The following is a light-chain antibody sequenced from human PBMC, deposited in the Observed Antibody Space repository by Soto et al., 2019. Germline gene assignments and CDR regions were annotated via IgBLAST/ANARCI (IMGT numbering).Light chain of an antibody. Sequence: EIVLTQSPATLSLSPGERATLSCRASQSVRRYLAWYQQKPGQAPSLLIYDASTRATGIPARFSGSGSETDFTLTITSLEPEDVAVYYCQQRNNWPPITFGQGTRLES. CDR1: QSVRRY. J-gene: IGKJ5*01. V-gene: IGKV3-11*01. CDR2: DAS. CDR3: QQRNNWPPIT.